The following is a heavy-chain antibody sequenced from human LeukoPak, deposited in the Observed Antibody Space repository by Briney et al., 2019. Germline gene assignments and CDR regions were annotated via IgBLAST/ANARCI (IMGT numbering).Heavy chain of an antibody. CDR2: IHYRGTT. D-gene: IGHD3-9*01. CDR1: GGSASSGNYY. CDR3: ARGYYDVLTGHPKNFDY. J-gene: IGHJ4*02. V-gene: IGHV4-61*01. Sequence: PSETLSLTCTVSGGSASSGNYYWSWVRQPPGKGLEWIGYIHYRGTTNFNPSLESRVTISVDTSKNQFSLKFSSLTAADTALYYCARGYYDVLTGHPKNFDYWVQGTLVTVSS.